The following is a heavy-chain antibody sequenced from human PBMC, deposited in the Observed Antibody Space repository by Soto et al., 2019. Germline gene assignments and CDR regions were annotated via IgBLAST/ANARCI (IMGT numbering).Heavy chain of an antibody. V-gene: IGHV3-30*18. CDR2: ISSDGSNK. Sequence: QVQLVESGGGVVQPGRSLRLSCAASGFTFRRYGMHWVRQAPGKGLEWAAVISSDGSNKYYAGSVKGRFTISRDNSKNTLYLQMNSLRSEDTAVYFCVKAGGIHLTPFDPWGQGTLVTVSS. D-gene: IGHD6-13*01. J-gene: IGHJ5*02. CDR1: GFTFRRYG. CDR3: VKAGGIHLTPFDP.